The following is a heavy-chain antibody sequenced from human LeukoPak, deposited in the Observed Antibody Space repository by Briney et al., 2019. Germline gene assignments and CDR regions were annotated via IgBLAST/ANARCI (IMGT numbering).Heavy chain of an antibody. CDR3: AHQEFHY. J-gene: IGHJ4*02. CDR2: IYWDDDK. Sequence: ESGPTLVKPTQTLTQTCTFYVCSLSTSGVGVGWIRQPPGKALEWLALIYWDDDKRYSPSLKSRLTITKDTSKNQVVLTMTNMDPVHTATYYCAHQEFHYWGQGTLVTVSS. V-gene: IGHV2-5*02. CDR1: VCSLSTSGVG.